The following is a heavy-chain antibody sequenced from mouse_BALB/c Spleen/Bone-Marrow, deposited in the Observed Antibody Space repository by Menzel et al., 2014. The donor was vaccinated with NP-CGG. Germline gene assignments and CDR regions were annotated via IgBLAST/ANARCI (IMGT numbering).Heavy chain of an antibody. Sequence: VQLVESGAELVRPGSSVKISCKTSGYAFSFYWMNWVKQRPGRGLEWIGQIYPGDGDTNYNGKFKGKATLTADTSSGTAYMQLSSLTSEDSAVYFCARAGLSTDYWGQGTSLTVSS. CDR1: GYAFSFYW. D-gene: IGHD1-1*01. V-gene: IGHV1-80*01. CDR2: IYPGDGDT. CDR3: ARAGLSTDY. J-gene: IGHJ2*02.